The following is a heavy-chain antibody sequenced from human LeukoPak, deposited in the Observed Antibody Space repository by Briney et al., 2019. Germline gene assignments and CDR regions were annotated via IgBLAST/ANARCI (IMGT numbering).Heavy chain of an antibody. V-gene: IGHV3-74*01. Sequence: GALRLSCAASGFTFSNYWMHWVRQAPGKGLVWVSRIYTDGSSTSYADSVKGRFTISRDNAKNTLYLQMNSLRGEDTAVYYCARGASNRFDYWGQGTLVTVSS. CDR2: IYTDGSST. D-gene: IGHD1-14*01. CDR3: ARGASNRFDY. CDR1: GFTFSNYW. J-gene: IGHJ4*02.